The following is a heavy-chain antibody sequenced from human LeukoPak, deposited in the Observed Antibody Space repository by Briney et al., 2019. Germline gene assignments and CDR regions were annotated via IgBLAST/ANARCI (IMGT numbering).Heavy chain of an antibody. J-gene: IGHJ4*02. CDR1: GFTFSSYE. CDR2: ISSGSTI. D-gene: IGHD6-19*01. V-gene: IGHV3-48*03. Sequence: GGSLRLSCAASGFTFSSYEMNWDRQAPGKGLEWVSYISSGSTIYDADSVKGRFTISRDNAKNSLYLQMNSLRAEDTAVYYCARESIAVAGAPFDYWGQGTLVTVSS. CDR3: ARESIAVAGAPFDY.